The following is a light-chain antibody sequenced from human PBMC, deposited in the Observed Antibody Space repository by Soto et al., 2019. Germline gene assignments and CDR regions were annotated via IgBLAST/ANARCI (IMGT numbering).Light chain of an antibody. J-gene: IGLJ1*01. CDR1: SSDVGGYNY. CDR3: SSYAGPGV. V-gene: IGLV2-8*01. CDR2: EVS. Sequence: QSALTQPPSASGSPGQSVTISCTGTSSDVGGYNYVSWYQQHPGKAPKLMIYEVSKRPSGVPDRFSGSKSGNTASLTVSGLQAEDEADYYCSSYAGPGVFGTGTKVTVL.